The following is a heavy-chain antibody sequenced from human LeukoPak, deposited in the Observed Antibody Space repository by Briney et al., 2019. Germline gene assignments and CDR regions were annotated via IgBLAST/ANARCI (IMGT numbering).Heavy chain of an antibody. CDR2: INQDGSEK. Sequence: GGSLRLSCAASGFTSSSYWMSWVRQAPGKGLEWVANINQDGSEKYYVDSVKGRFTISRDNAKNSLYLQMNRLRAEDTAVYYCARRVGHLESPQWLVKRYYLDYWGQGTLVTVSS. J-gene: IGHJ4*02. V-gene: IGHV3-7*01. CDR3: ARRVGHLESPQWLVKRYYLDY. D-gene: IGHD6-19*01. CDR1: GFTSSSYW.